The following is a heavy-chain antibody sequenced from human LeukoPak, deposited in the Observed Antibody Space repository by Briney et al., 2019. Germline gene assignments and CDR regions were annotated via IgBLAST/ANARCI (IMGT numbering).Heavy chain of an antibody. CDR2: INHSGST. CDR3: VRHNYYGSGSYFNRGRWFDP. J-gene: IGHJ5*02. CDR1: GGSFSDYY. D-gene: IGHD3-10*01. Sequence: SETLSLTCAVYGGSFSDYYWSWIRQPPGKGLEWIGEINHSGSTNYNLSLKSRVTISVDTSKNQFSLKLSSVTAADTAVYYCVRHNYYGSGSYFNRGRWFDPWGQGTLVTVSS. V-gene: IGHV4-34*01.